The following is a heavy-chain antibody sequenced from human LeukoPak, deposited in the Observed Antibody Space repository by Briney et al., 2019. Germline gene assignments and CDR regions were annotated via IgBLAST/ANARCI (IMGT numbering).Heavy chain of an antibody. V-gene: IGHV3-30*02. D-gene: IGHD3-3*01. CDR2: IRYDGSNK. J-gene: IGHJ3*02. Sequence: PGGSLRLSCAASGFTFSSYGMHWVRQAPGKGLEWVAFIRYDGSNKYHADSVKGRFTISRDNSKNTLYLQMNSLRAEDTAVYYCAKDPHDFWSGYYPDAFGIWGQGTMVTVSS. CDR1: GFTFSSYG. CDR3: AKDPHDFWSGYYPDAFGI.